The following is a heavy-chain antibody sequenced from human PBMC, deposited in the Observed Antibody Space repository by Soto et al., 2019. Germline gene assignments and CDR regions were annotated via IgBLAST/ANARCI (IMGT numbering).Heavy chain of an antibody. V-gene: IGHV3-23*01. Sequence: GGSLRLSCAASGFTFSSYAMGWVCQAPGKGLEWVSAISGSGGSTYYADSVKGRFTISRDNSKNTLYLQMNSLRAEDTAVYYCAKSLVGAIDFDYWGQGTLVTVSS. D-gene: IGHD1-26*01. CDR3: AKSLVGAIDFDY. CDR1: GFTFSSYA. J-gene: IGHJ4*02. CDR2: ISGSGGST.